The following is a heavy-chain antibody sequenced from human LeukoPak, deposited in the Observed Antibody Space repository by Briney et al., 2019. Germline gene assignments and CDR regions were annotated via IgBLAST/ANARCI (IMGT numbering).Heavy chain of an antibody. D-gene: IGHD2-2*02. V-gene: IGHV3-30*04. CDR3: ARESGGNTPYYFDY. Sequence: GGSLRLSCAASGFTFSSSAMQWVRQAPGKGLEWVAVISYDDGSNKYYADSVKGRFTISRDNSKNTLYLQMNSLRTEDTAVYYCARESGGNTPYYFDYWGQGTLVTVSS. CDR1: GFTFSSSA. J-gene: IGHJ4*02. CDR2: ISYDDGSNK.